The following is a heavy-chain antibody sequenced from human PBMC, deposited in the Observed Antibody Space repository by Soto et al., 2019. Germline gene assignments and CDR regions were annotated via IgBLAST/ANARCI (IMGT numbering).Heavy chain of an antibody. V-gene: IGHV3-9*01. CDR2: ISWNSGSI. D-gene: IGHD6-13*01. J-gene: IGHJ6*02. CDR1: GFTFDDYA. Sequence: EVQLVESGGGLVQPGRSLRLSCAASGFTFDDYAMHWVRQAPGKGLEWVSGISWNSGSIGYADSVKGRFTISRDNAKNSLYLQMNRLSAEDTALYYCAKDQQQLDYYYYGMDVWGQGTTVTVSS. CDR3: AKDQQQLDYYYYGMDV.